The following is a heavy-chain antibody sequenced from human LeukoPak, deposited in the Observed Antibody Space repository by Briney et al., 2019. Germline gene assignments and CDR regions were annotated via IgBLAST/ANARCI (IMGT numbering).Heavy chain of an antibody. Sequence: GGSLRLSCAASGFTFSSFAMHWVRQAPGKGLEWVAVMSYDGSNKYYADSVRGRFTISRDNSKNTLYLQMNGLRAEDTAVYYCAKVPYCSSTSCLAHFDYWGQGTLVTVSS. CDR3: AKVPYCSSTSCLAHFDY. J-gene: IGHJ4*02. D-gene: IGHD2-2*01. CDR2: MSYDGSNK. V-gene: IGHV3-30-3*01. CDR1: GFTFSSFA.